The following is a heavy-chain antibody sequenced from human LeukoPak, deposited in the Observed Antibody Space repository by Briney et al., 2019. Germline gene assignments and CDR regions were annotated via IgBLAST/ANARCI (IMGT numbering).Heavy chain of an antibody. Sequence: SETLSLTCAVYGGSFSGYYWSWIRQPPEKGLEWIGEIKHSGSTYYNPSLKSRVTMSVDTSKNQFSLKLSSVTAADTAVYYCAREGVRGGLYYFDYWGQGTLVTVSS. CDR1: GGSFSGYY. CDR3: AREGVRGGLYYFDY. J-gene: IGHJ4*02. V-gene: IGHV4-34*01. CDR2: IKHSGST. D-gene: IGHD3-10*01.